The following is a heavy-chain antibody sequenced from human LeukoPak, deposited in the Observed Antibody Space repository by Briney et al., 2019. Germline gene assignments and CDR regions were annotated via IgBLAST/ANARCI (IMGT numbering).Heavy chain of an antibody. Sequence: GGSLRLSCAASGFTFSSYSMNWVRQAPGKGLEWVSYISSSSSTIYYADSVKGRFTISRDNAKNSLYLQMNSLRDEDTAVCCCARDETTYYYDSSGYYYNFDYWGQGTLVTVSS. CDR2: ISSSSSTI. D-gene: IGHD3-22*01. CDR1: GFTFSSYS. CDR3: ARDETTYYYDSSGYYYNFDY. J-gene: IGHJ4*02. V-gene: IGHV3-48*02.